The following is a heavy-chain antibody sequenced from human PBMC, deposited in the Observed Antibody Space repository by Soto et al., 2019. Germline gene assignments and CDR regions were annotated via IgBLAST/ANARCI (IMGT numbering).Heavy chain of an antibody. CDR3: ARGRRGLVRVGFDI. CDR1: GFTFSTYT. Sequence: EMQLVESGGGLVQPGGSLRLSCAASGFTFSTYTMNWVRQAPGKGLEWVSYFSSSSSTIDYADSVKGRLTISRDNARNSLYLQMNRLRVEDTAVYYCARGRRGLVRVGFDIWGQGTMVTVSS. J-gene: IGHJ3*02. V-gene: IGHV3-48*01. CDR2: FSSSSSTI. D-gene: IGHD3-10*01.